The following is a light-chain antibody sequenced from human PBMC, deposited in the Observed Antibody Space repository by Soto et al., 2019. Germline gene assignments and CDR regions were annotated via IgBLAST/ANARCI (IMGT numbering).Light chain of an antibody. Sequence: EIVLTQSQATLSLSPGERATLSCRASQSVSNYLAWYQQKPGQAPRLLIYDASNRATGIPARFSGSGSGTDFTLTISRLEPEDFAVYYYQQRSNWPLTFGGGTKVEIK. CDR2: DAS. J-gene: IGKJ4*01. CDR1: QSVSNY. V-gene: IGKV3-11*01. CDR3: QQRSNWPLT.